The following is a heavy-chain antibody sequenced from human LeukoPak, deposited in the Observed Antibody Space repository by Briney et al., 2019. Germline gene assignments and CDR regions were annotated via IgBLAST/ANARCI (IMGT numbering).Heavy chain of an antibody. J-gene: IGHJ3*02. V-gene: IGHV3-53*01. Sequence: PGGSLRLSRAASGFTVSSNYMSWVRQAPGKGLEWVSVIYSGGSTYYADSVKGRFTISRDNSKNTLYLQMNSLRAEDTAVYYCARGESITIFGVVQTSWAFDIWGQGTMVTVSS. CDR1: GFTVSSNY. CDR3: ARGESITIFGVVQTSWAFDI. CDR2: IYSGGST. D-gene: IGHD3-3*01.